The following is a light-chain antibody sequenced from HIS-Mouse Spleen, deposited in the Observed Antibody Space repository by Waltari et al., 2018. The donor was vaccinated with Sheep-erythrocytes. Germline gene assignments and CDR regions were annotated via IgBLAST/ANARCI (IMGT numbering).Light chain of an antibody. V-gene: IGKV1-8*01. Sequence: AIRMTQSPSSLSASTGDRVTITCRASQGISSYLAWYQQKPGKAPKLLIYASSTLQSGVPSRFSGSGSGTDFTLTISSLQPEDFATYYCLQDYNYPFTFGPGTKVDIK. J-gene: IGKJ3*01. CDR1: QGISSY. CDR2: ASS. CDR3: LQDYNYPFT.